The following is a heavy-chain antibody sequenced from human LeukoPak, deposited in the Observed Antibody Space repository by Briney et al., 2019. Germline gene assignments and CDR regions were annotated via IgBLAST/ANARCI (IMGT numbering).Heavy chain of an antibody. J-gene: IGHJ4*02. CDR1: GGSFSSYY. D-gene: IGHD6-19*01. Sequence: SETLSLTCAVYGGSFSSYYWSWIRQPAGKGLEWIGRIYTSGSTNYNPSLKSRVTMSVDTSKNQFSLKLSSVTAADTAVYYCARWVIAVAGDYFDYWGQGTLVTVSS. CDR2: IYTSGST. CDR3: ARWVIAVAGDYFDY. V-gene: IGHV4-59*10.